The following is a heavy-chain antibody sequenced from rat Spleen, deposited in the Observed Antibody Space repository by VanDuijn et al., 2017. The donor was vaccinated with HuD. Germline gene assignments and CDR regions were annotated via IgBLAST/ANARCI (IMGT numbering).Heavy chain of an antibody. CDR3: ARRTYFDY. V-gene: IGHV5-22*01. CDR2: ISYEGSST. J-gene: IGHJ2*01. CDR1: GFTFSDYY. Sequence: EVQLVESDGGLVQPGRSLKLSCTASGFTFSDYYMAWVRQAPKKGLEWVASISYEGSSTYYGDSVKGRFTISRDNVKNTLFLQMDSLRSEDTATYYCARRTYFDYWGQGVVVTVSS.